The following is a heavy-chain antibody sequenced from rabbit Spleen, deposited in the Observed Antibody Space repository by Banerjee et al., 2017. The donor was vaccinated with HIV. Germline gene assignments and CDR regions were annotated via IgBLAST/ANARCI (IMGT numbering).Heavy chain of an antibody. V-gene: IGHV1S45*01. CDR3: ARDLPTVVGWNLSL. J-gene: IGHJ6*01. CDR2: AYGGNSGSS. Sequence: QEQLEESGGGLVKPGGTLTLTCKASGIDFSTYSYMCWVRQAPGKGLEWVACAYGGNSGSSYSATWAKGRFTVSKTASTTVTLQMTSLTAADTATYFCARDLPTVVGWNLSLWGPGTLVTVS. CDR1: GIDFSTYSY. D-gene: IGHD1-1*01.